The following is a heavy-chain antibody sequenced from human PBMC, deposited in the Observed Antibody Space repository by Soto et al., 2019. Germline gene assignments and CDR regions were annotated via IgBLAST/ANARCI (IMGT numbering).Heavy chain of an antibody. Sequence: QVQLQESGPGLVKPSETLSLTCTVSGGSISSYYWSWIRQPPGKGLEWIGYIYYSGSTNYNPSLKXRXNXXLDTSENQFSLKLSSVTAADTAVYYGARGRPPIHNWSQGTLVTVSS. D-gene: IGHD5-18*01. J-gene: IGHJ4*02. CDR1: GGSISSYY. CDR2: IYYSGST. CDR3: ARGRPPIHN. V-gene: IGHV4-59*01.